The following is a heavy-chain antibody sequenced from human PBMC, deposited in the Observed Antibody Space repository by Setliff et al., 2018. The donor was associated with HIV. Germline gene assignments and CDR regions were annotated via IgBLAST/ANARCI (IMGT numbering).Heavy chain of an antibody. D-gene: IGHD6-13*01. CDR2: IDYSGST. CDR3: ARSRIAAAGTPHYFDY. CDR1: GGSISSYY. V-gene: IGHV4-59*01. Sequence: SETLSLTCTVSGGSISSYYWSWIRQPPGKGLEWIGYIDYSGSTNYNPSLKRRVTIAVDTSKNQFSLKLSSVTAADTAVYYCARSRIAAAGTPHYFDYWGQGTLVTVSS. J-gene: IGHJ4*02.